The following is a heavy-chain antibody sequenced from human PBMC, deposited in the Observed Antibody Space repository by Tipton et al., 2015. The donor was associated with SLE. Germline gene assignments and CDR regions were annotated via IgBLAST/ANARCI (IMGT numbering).Heavy chain of an antibody. J-gene: IGHJ5*02. CDR2: IFYSGST. CDR1: GASFSGYY. CDR3: ARVGAASGARYFDP. Sequence: TLPLTCAVYGASFSGYYWNWIRQPPGRGLEWLAYIFYSGSTYYNPSLKSRLNISVDRSNNQFSLKLTSVTAADTAVYYCARVGAASGARYFDPWGQGMLVTVSS. V-gene: IGHV4-34*09. D-gene: IGHD3-16*01.